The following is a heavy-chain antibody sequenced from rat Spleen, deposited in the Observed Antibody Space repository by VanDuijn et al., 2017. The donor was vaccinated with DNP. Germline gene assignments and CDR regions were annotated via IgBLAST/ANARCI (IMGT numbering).Heavy chain of an antibody. D-gene: IGHD1-7*01. V-gene: IGHV5-7*01. J-gene: IGHJ2*01. CDR3: ARRDTTGITFDY. CDR1: GFTFSDYN. CDR2: ITYDGSRT. Sequence: EVQLVESGGGLVQPGRSLKLSCAASGFTFSDYNMAWVRQAPKKGLEWVATITYDGSRTYCRDSVKGRFTISRDNAKNTQYLQMDSLRSEDTATYYCARRDTTGITFDYWGQGVMVTVSS.